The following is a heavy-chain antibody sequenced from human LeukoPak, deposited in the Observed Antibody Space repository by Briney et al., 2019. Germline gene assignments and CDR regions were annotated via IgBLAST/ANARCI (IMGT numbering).Heavy chain of an antibody. Sequence: SETLSLTCTVSGGSISSSSYYWGWIRQPPGKGLEWIGSIYYSGSTYYHPSLKSRGTISVATSKNQFSLKLSSVTAADTAVYYCARVDTAMVLFDYWGQGTLVTVSS. J-gene: IGHJ4*02. CDR2: IYYSGST. CDR3: ARVDTAMVLFDY. D-gene: IGHD5-18*01. V-gene: IGHV4-39*01. CDR1: GGSISSSSYY.